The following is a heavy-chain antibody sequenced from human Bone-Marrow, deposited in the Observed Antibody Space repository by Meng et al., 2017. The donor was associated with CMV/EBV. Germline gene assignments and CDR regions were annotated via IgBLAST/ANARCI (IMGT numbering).Heavy chain of an antibody. CDR2: IRSKANSYAT. CDR3: TRPPTGTDPMPF. Sequence: GGSLRLSCAASGFTFSGSAMNWVRQASGKGLEWVGRIRSKANSYATAYAASVKGRFTISRDDSKNTAYLQMNSLKTEDTAVYYCTRPPTGTDPMPFWGQGTLVTVSS. V-gene: IGHV3-73*01. CDR1: GFTFSGSA. D-gene: IGHD4-11*01. J-gene: IGHJ4*02.